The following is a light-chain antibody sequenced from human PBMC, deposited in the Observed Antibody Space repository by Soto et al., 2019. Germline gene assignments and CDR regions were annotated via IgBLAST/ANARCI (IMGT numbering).Light chain of an antibody. CDR2: DAS. CDR1: QSISTS. Sequence: DIVLTQSPATLSLSPGERATLSCRASQSISTSLAWYHHKPGQAPRLVIYDASKRAAGVPARVGGSGSGTALTLTISNLEAAELGPYYCHQRSAWPYTFGPGTNLDI. V-gene: IGKV3-11*01. J-gene: IGKJ2*01. CDR3: HQRSAWPYT.